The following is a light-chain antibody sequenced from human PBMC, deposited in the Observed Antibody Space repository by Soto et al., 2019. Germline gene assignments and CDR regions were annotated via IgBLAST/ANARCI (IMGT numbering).Light chain of an antibody. CDR2: DAS. V-gene: IGKV3-11*01. CDR3: QQRSSWPLT. J-gene: IGKJ4*01. CDR1: QSISRY. Sequence: IVLTQSPATLSLSPGERATLSCRASQSISRYLAWYQQKRGQAPRLLIYDASNRATGIPARFSGSGSGTDFSLTISSLEPEDFAVYYCQQRSSWPLTFCGGTKVDIK.